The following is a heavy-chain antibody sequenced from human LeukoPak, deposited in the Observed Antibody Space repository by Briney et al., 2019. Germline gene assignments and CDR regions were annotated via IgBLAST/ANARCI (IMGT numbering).Heavy chain of an antibody. D-gene: IGHD4-23*01. CDR2: IIPIFGTA. CDR1: GGTSSSYA. J-gene: IGHJ2*01. V-gene: IGHV1-69*13. Sequence: SVKVSCKASGGTSSSYAISWVRQAPGQGLEWMGGIIPIFGTANYAQKFQGRVTITADESTSTAYTELSSLRSEDTAVYYCARSGLRWSDWYFDLWGRGTLVTVSS. CDR3: ARSGLRWSDWYFDL.